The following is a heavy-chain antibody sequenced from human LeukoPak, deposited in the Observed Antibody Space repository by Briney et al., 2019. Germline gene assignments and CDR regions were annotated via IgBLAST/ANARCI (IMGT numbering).Heavy chain of an antibody. V-gene: IGHV1-69*04. D-gene: IGHD4-17*01. J-gene: IGHJ5*02. CDR2: IIPIFGIA. Sequence: SVKVSCKASGGTFSSYAISWVRQAPGQGLEWMGRIIPIFGIANYAQKFQGRVTITADRSTSTAYMELSSLRSGDTAVYYCAREAPHYGDLNWFDPWGQGTLVTVSS. CDR3: AREAPHYGDLNWFDP. CDR1: GGTFSSYA.